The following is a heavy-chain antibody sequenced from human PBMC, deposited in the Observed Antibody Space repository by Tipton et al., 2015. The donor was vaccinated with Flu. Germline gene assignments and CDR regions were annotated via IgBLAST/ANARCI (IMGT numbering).Heavy chain of an antibody. CDR2: IFYSGNA. D-gene: IGHD2/OR15-2a*01. J-gene: IGHJ5*02. CDR3: AREFSGWFDP. CDR1: GGSISNYY. V-gene: IGHV4-59*12. Sequence: TLSLTCTVSGGSISNYYWSWIRQPPGKGLEWIGNIFYSGNAHYSPSLKSRVTISVDTSNNHFSLKLSSVTAADTAVYYCAREFSGWFDPWGQGTLVTVSS.